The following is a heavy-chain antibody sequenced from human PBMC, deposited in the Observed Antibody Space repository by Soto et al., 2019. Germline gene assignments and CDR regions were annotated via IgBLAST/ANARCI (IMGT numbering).Heavy chain of an antibody. D-gene: IGHD6-6*01. Sequence: GGPLRLSCTAAGFTGIGHYMGCVRQAPGKGLEWVSVIYNGGGTYYADSVKGRFTISRDNSKNTLYLQMNSLRAEDTAVYYCASTRGSSYDYWGQGTLVSVSS. J-gene: IGHJ4*02. CDR3: ASTRGSSYDY. V-gene: IGHV3-53*01. CDR2: IYNGGGT. CDR1: GFTGIGHY.